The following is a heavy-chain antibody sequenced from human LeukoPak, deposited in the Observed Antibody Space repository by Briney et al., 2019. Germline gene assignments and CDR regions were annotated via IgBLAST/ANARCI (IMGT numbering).Heavy chain of an antibody. CDR1: GFTFSSYV. J-gene: IGHJ4*02. D-gene: IGHD5-24*01. V-gene: IGHV3-74*01. CDR2: ISHDGFI. CDR3: ARDWVYKIDY. Sequence: GGSLRLSCETAGFTFSSYVMHWVRRTPGKGLVWVSRISHDGFISYADSVKGRFTISRDNAKNTLILQMSSLRAEDTAVYYCARDWVYKIDYWGRGTLVTVSS.